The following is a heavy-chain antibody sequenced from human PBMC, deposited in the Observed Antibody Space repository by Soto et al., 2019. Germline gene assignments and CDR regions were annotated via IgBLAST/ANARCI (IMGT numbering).Heavy chain of an antibody. CDR3: ARDLGGSQLDY. J-gene: IGHJ4*02. CDR1: GFTFSSHA. Sequence: QVQLVESGGGVVKPGRSLKLSCAASGFTFSSHAMHWVRQAPGRGLEWVAGISYDRNNKFYADSVKGRFTLSRDNSKSTLYLQMNSLRVDDTALYYRARDLGGSQLDYWGQGTLVTVSS. CDR2: ISYDRNNK. V-gene: IGHV3-30-3*01. D-gene: IGHD3-16*01.